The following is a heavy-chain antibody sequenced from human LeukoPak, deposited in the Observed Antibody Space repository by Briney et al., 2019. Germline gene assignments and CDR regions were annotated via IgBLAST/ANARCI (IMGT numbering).Heavy chain of an antibody. CDR1: GFTFSTYW. V-gene: IGHV3-74*01. CDR2: IKTDGSST. D-gene: IGHD1-26*01. Sequence: GGSLRLSCAASGFTFSTYWMHWVRQAPGKGLVWASHIKTDGSSTTYADSVKGRFTISRDNAKNTLYLQMNSLRAEDTALYYCARVGGGSYYFDYWGQGTLVTVSS. J-gene: IGHJ4*02. CDR3: ARVGGGSYYFDY.